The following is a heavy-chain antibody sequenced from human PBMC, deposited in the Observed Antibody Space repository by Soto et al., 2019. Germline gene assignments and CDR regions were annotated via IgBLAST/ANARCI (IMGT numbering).Heavy chain of an antibody. Sequence: QVQLVQSGAEVKKPGASVKVSCKASGYTFTNYGISWVRQAPGQGLEWMGWIGAYNGNTNFAQKFQGRVTLTTDTSTTTAYMELRSLTSDDTAVYFCARDRQNWKYWDFWGQGTLVTVSS. D-gene: IGHD1-7*01. CDR3: ARDRQNWKYWDF. V-gene: IGHV1-18*01. CDR2: IGAYNGNT. CDR1: GYTFTNYG. J-gene: IGHJ4*02.